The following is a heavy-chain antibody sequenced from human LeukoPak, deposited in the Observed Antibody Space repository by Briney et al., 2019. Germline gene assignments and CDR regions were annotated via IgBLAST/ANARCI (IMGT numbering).Heavy chain of an antibody. CDR1: GFPFSNYA. CDR2: FRGSGGNT. J-gene: IGHJ4*02. V-gene: IGHV3-23*01. CDR3: AKEGLRYFAWLLEREYYFDY. D-gene: IGHD3-9*01. Sequence: GGSLRLYCASSGFPFSNYAMSWVRPAPGKGLEWVSAFRGSGGNTYYAYSVKARFTISRDNSKNTLYLQINSLSAEDTAVYYCAKEGLRYFAWLLEREYYFDYWGQGTLVTVSS.